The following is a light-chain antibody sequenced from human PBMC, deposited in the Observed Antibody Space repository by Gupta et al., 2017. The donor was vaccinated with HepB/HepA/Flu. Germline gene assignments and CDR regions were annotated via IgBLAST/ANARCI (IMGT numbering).Light chain of an antibody. CDR3: QQDGSLPPT. CDR1: QSVSSRS. Sequence: EIVLTQSPGTLSLSPGERATLSCRASQSVSSRSVAWYQQKPGQAPRLLTYGASSRATGIPDRFSGSGSGTDFTLTINRLEPEDFAVYYCQQDGSLPPTFGQGTKVEIK. V-gene: IGKV3-20*01. J-gene: IGKJ1*01. CDR2: GAS.